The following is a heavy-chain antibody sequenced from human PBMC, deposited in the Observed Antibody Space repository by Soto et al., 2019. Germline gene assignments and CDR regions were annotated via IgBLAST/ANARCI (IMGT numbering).Heavy chain of an antibody. CDR3: AREWVVTGGRYYEDYYYGMDV. J-gene: IGHJ6*02. CDR1: GGTFSSYA. D-gene: IGHD1-26*01. Sequence: SVKVSCKASGGTFSSYAISWVRQAPGQGLEWMGGIIPIFGTANYAQKFQGRVTITADESTSTAYMELSSLRSEDTAVYYCAREWVVTGGRYYEDYYYGMDVWGQGTTVTVSS. V-gene: IGHV1-69*13. CDR2: IIPIFGTA.